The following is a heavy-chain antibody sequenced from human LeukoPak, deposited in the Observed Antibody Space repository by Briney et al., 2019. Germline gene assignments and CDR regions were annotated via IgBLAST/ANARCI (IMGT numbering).Heavy chain of an antibody. CDR1: GFSFTDYP. CDR2: IRTTAEDAKYA. CDR3: ATGIRYAFDY. J-gene: IGHJ4*02. V-gene: IGHV3-48*02. Sequence: GGSLRLSCATSGFSFTDYPMNWVRQAPGKGLEWISNIRTTAEDAKYAYYADTVKGRVTISRDDGKNTLYLHMNSLRDDDTSVFYAATGIRYAFDYWGQGILVTVSS. D-gene: IGHD3-9*01.